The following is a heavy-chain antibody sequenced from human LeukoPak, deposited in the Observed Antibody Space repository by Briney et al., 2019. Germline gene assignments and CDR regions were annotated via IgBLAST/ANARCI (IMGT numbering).Heavy chain of an antibody. CDR3: ARGLLLSEH. D-gene: IGHD1-26*01. CDR1: GFTFSSYE. J-gene: IGHJ1*01. V-gene: IGHV3-48*03. CDR2: ISSSGSTI. Sequence: PGGSLRLSCAASGFTFSSYEMNWVRQAPGKGLEWVSYISSSGSTIYYADSMKGRFTISRDNAKNSLYLQMNSLRAEDTAVYYCARGLLLSEHWGQGTPVTVSS.